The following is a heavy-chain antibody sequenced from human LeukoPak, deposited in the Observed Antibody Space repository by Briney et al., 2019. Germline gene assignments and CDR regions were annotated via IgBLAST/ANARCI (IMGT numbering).Heavy chain of an antibody. CDR3: AIEILGGFNPGAY. CDR2: IHRGGSR. V-gene: IGHV4-59*12. D-gene: IGHD1-14*01. J-gene: IGHJ4*02. Sequence: SETLSLTCTVSLDSTTSNYWRWVRQPPGKGLEWIGEIHRGGSRNYNPSRQSRVTLSIDRSRTQIALELSSVTAADTAVYYFAIEILGGFNPGAYWGQGTLVTVSS. CDR1: LDSTTSNY.